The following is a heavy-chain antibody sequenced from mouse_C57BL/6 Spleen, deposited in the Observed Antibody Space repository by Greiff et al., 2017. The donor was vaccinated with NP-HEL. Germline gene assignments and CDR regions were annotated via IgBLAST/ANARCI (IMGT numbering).Heavy chain of an antibody. V-gene: IGHV14-2*01. Sequence: EVQLQQSGAELVKPGASVKLSCTASGFNIKDYYMHWVKQRTEQGLEWIGRIDPEDGETKYAPKFQGKATITADTSSNTAYLQLSSLTSEDTAVYYCARSPDITTVVATGFDYWGQGTTLTVSS. CDR3: ARSPDITTVVATGFDY. D-gene: IGHD1-1*01. CDR2: IDPEDGET. J-gene: IGHJ2*01. CDR1: GFNIKDYY.